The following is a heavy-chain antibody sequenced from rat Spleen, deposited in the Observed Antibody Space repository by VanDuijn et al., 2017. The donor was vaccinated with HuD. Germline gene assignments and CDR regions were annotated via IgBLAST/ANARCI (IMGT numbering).Heavy chain of an antibody. CDR1: GFTFSDYN. J-gene: IGHJ4*01. D-gene: IGHD1-2*01. CDR3: GKDMNYYSSYPFYVMGA. CDR2: ISYDGSRT. Sequence: EVQLVESGGGLVQPGRSLKLSCTASGFTFSDYNMAWVRQAPKKGLEWVATISYDGSRTYYRDSVKGRFTIPRDNAKSTLYLQMDSLRSEDTATYYCGKDMNYYSSYPFYVMGAWGQGTSVTVSS. V-gene: IGHV5-7*01.